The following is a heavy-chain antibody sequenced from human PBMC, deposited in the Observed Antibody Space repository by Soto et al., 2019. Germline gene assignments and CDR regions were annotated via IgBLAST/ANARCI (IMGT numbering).Heavy chain of an antibody. CDR3: ARDHSGYAFDY. J-gene: IGHJ4*02. V-gene: IGHV1-46*01. CDR2: INPSGGST. Sequence: ASVKVSCTASGYTFTSSYMHWVRQAPGQGLEWMGIINPSGGSTSYAQKFQGRVTMTRDTSTSTVYMELSSLRSEDTAVYYCARDHSGYAFDYWGQGTLVTVSS. CDR1: GYTFTSSY. D-gene: IGHD5-12*01.